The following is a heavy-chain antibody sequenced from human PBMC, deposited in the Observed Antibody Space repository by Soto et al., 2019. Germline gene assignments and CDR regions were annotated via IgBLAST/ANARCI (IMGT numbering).Heavy chain of an antibody. Sequence: GGSLRLSCAASGFTFSSYWMSWVRQAPGKGLEWVANIKQDGSEKYYVDSVKGRFTISRDNAKNSLYLQMNSLRAEDTAVYYCARVHCSGGSCYSGLDAFDIWGQGTMVTVS. CDR1: GFTFSSYW. J-gene: IGHJ3*02. V-gene: IGHV3-7*01. CDR2: IKQDGSEK. D-gene: IGHD2-15*01. CDR3: ARVHCSGGSCYSGLDAFDI.